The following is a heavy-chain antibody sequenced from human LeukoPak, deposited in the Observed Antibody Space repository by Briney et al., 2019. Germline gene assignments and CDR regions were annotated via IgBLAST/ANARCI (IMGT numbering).Heavy chain of an antibody. CDR1: GFTFSSYA. CDR3: AKYLGLVVPAAQFDY. CDR2: ISGSGGST. V-gene: IGHV3-23*01. Sequence: GGSLRLSCAASGFTFSSYAMSWVRQAPGKGLEWVSAISGSGGSTYYADSVKGRFTISRDNSKNALYLQMNSLRAEDTAVYYCAKYLGLVVPAAQFDYWGQGTLVTVSS. J-gene: IGHJ4*02. D-gene: IGHD2-2*01.